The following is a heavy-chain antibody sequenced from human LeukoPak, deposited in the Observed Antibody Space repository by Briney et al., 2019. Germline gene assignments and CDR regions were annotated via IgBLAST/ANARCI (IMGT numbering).Heavy chain of an antibody. V-gene: IGHV3-23*01. CDR2: ISGSGGST. CDR1: GFTFSSYA. D-gene: IGHD3-22*01. J-gene: IGHJ4*02. Sequence: GGSLRLSCAASGFTFSSYAMSWVRQAPGKGLEWVSAISGSGGSTYYADSVKGRFTISRDNSKNTLYLQMNSLRAEDTAVYYCAKMQNYYDSSGYELDYWGQGILVTVSS. CDR3: AKMQNYYDSSGYELDY.